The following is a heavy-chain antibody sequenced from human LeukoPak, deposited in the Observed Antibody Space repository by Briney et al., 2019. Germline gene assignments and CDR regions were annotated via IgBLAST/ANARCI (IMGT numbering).Heavy chain of an antibody. CDR2: IYYSGST. CDR3: ARAYGDYPDY. D-gene: IGHD4-17*01. J-gene: IGHJ4*02. CDR1: GGPISSYY. Sequence: SETLSLTCTVSGGPISSYYWSWIRQPPGKGLEWIGYIYYSGSTNYNPSLKSRVTISVDTSKNQFSLKLSSVTAADTAVYYCARAYGDYPDYWGQGTLVTVSS. V-gene: IGHV4-59*01.